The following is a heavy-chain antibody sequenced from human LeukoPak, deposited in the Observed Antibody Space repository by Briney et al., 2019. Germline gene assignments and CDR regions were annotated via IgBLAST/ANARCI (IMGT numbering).Heavy chain of an antibody. V-gene: IGHV4-34*01. CDR1: GGSFSGYY. CDR2: INHSGST. J-gene: IGHJ6*03. D-gene: IGHD3-22*01. CDR3: ARDTRDYDTLYYYMDV. Sequence: SETLSLTCAVYGGSFSGYYWSWVRQPPGKGLEWIGEINHSGSTNYNPSLKSRVTISVDTSKNQFSLQLNSVTPEDTAVYYCARDTRDYDTLYYYMDVWGKGTTVTVSS.